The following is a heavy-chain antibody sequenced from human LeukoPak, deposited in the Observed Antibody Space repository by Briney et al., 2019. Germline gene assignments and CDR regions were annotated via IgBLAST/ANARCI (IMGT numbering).Heavy chain of an antibody. CDR2: VTRSSSYI. CDR3: ARDRTGSGSYYFDY. Sequence: GGSLRLSRAASGFNFSSYTMNWVRQAPGKGLEWVSSVTRSSSYISYADSVKGRFTISRDNPKKSLHLQMNSLKTEDTAVYYCARDRTGSGSYYFDYWGQGTPVTVSS. V-gene: IGHV3-21*01. D-gene: IGHD1-26*01. CDR1: GFNFSSYT. J-gene: IGHJ4*02.